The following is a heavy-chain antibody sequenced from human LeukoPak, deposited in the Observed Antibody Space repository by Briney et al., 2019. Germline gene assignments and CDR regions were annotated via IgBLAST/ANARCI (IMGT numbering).Heavy chain of an antibody. CDR1: GYIFADYY. D-gene: IGHD2-2*01. CDR3: ARGPLYCSSTSCYGDYFDY. Sequence: ASVKVSCKASGYIFADYYIHWVRQAPGQGLEWMGWIKPNSGGTRSAQKFQGRVTMTRDTSISTAYMELSRLRSDDTAVYYCARGPLYCSSTSCYGDYFDYWGQGTLVTVSS. V-gene: IGHV1-2*02. J-gene: IGHJ4*02. CDR2: IKPNSGGT.